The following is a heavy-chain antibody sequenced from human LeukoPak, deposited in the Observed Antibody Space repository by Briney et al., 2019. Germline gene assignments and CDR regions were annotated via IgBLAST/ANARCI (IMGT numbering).Heavy chain of an antibody. CDR2: ISPTNGAT. CDR3: ARSLSVTRGLITTMLGY. V-gene: IGHV1-2*02. J-gene: IGHJ4*02. CDR1: GYIFTDFY. Sequence: GASVKVSCKTSGYIFTDFYLHWVRQAPGQGLEWMGWISPTNGATSCARRFQGRVNMARDTSTSTSYMELSSLGSDDTAVYYCARSLSVTRGLITTMLGYWGQGTLVTVSS. D-gene: IGHD3-10*01.